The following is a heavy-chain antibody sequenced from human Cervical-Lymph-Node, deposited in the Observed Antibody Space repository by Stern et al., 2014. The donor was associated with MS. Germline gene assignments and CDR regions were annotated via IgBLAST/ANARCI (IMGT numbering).Heavy chain of an antibody. CDR3: AISAPSSSWYELHY. V-gene: IGHV4-34*01. J-gene: IGHJ4*02. CDR2: INHSGST. D-gene: IGHD6-13*01. Sequence: QVQLQQWGAGLLKPSETLSLTCAVYGGSFSGYYWSWIRQPPGKGLEWIGEINHSGSTNYNPSLKSRVTISVDTSKNQFSLKLSSVTAADTAVYYCAISAPSSSWYELHYWGQGTLVTVSS. CDR1: GGSFSGYY.